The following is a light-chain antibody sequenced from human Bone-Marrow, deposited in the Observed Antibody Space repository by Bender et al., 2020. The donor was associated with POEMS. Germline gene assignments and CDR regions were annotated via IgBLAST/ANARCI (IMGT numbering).Light chain of an antibody. J-gene: IGLJ2*01. Sequence: QSALTQPRSVSGSPGQSVTISCTATSNDVGGFEYVSWYQQYPGKAPKLMIYTVDQRPSGVPDRFSGSKSGNTASLSISGLQADDEADYYCCSFAGTHVVFGGGTKLTVL. V-gene: IGLV2-11*01. CDR3: CSFAGTHVV. CDR2: TVD. CDR1: SNDVGGFEY.